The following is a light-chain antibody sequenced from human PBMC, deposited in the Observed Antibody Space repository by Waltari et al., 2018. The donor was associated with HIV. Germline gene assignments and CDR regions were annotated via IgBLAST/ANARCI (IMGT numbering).Light chain of an antibody. J-gene: IGKJ5*01. CDR3: QQRSTSIT. CDR1: QSVNSF. CDR2: DAS. V-gene: IGKV3-11*01. Sequence: EIVLTQSPATLSLSPAERATLSCRASQSVNSFLAWYQQKPGQAPRLLIYDASNRASGIPARFSGSGSGTDFTLTISSLEPEDFAVYYCQQRSTSITFGQGTRLDIK.